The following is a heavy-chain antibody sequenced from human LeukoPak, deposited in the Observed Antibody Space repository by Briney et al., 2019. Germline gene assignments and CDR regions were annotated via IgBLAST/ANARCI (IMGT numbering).Heavy chain of an antibody. CDR1: GYTFTSYD. Sequence: GASVKVSCKASGYTFTSYDINWVRQATGQGLEWMGWMNPNSGNTGYAQKFQGRVTITRNTSISTAYMELSSLRSEDTAVYYCARGGPYCSSTSCYRYWGQGTLVTVSS. D-gene: IGHD2-2*02. J-gene: IGHJ4*02. CDR3: ARGGPYCSSTSCYRY. CDR2: MNPNSGNT. V-gene: IGHV1-8*03.